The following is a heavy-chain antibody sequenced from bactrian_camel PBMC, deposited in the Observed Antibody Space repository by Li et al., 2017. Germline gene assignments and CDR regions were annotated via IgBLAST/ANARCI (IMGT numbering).Heavy chain of an antibody. V-gene: IGHV3S10*01. CDR2: IADTST. CDR3: ARDSSVTGSGYYYTTMSNY. D-gene: IGHD2*01. CDR1: GVTSTING. J-gene: IGHJ4*01. Sequence: DVQLVESGGGLVEPGGSLRLSCELSGVTSTINGMSWVRQAPGKGLEWVSSIADTSTYYSDPVKGRFTISRDNAKNTLYLHMNSLKTEDTAMYYCARDSSVTGSGYYYTTMSNYWGQGTQVTVS.